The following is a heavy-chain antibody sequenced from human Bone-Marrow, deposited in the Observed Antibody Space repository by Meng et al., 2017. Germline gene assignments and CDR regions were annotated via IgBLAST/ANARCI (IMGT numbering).Heavy chain of an antibody. CDR1: GFTFSSYA. Sequence: GGSLRLSCAASGFTFSSYAMHWVRQAPGKGLEWVAVISYDGSNKYYADSVKGRFTISRDNSKNTLYLQMNSLRAEDTAVYYCARDWLAGTNMDYWGQGTLVTVSS. J-gene: IGHJ4*02. V-gene: IGHV3-30*01. CDR3: ARDWLAGTNMDY. D-gene: IGHD6-19*01. CDR2: ISYDGSNK.